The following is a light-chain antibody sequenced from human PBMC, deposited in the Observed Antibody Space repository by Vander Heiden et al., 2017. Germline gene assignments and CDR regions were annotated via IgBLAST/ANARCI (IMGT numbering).Light chain of an antibody. CDR1: KSGDKY. J-gene: IGLJ2*01. CDR2: QDS. CDR3: QAWDSSTAV. V-gene: IGLV3-1*01. Sequence: SYELTQPPSVSVSPGQTARITCSGDKSGDKYACWYQQKPGQSPVLVIYQDSKRPSGIPERFSGSNSGNTATLTISGTQAMDEADYYCQAWDSSTAVFGGGTKLTVL.